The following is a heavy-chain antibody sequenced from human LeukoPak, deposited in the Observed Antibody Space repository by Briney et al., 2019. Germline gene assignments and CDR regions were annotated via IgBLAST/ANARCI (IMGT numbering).Heavy chain of an antibody. D-gene: IGHD6-19*01. J-gene: IGHJ4*02. CDR3: AKDRGVAGTMAD. CDR2: ISYDGSGI. Sequence: GGSLRLSCAASGFTFSNYGMHWVRQAPGKGLEWVAVISYDGSGIHYVDSVKGRFTISRDNSKNTVYLQMNSLRGEDTAVYYCAKDRGVAGTMADWGQGTLVTVSS. V-gene: IGHV3-30*18. CDR1: GFTFSNYG.